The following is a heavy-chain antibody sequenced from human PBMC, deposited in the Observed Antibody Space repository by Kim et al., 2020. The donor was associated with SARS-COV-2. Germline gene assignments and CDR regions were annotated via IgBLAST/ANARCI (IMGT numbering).Heavy chain of an antibody. CDR1: GGSISSSNW. Sequence: SETLSLTCAVSGGSISSSNWWSWVRQPPGKGLEWIGEIYHSGSTNYNPSLKSRVTISVDKSKNQFSLKLSSVTAADTAVYYCARGDLMGLRLGHFFDYWGQGTLVTVSS. CDR2: IYHSGST. CDR3: ARGDLMGLRLGHFFDY. D-gene: IGHD5-12*01. V-gene: IGHV4-4*02. J-gene: IGHJ4*02.